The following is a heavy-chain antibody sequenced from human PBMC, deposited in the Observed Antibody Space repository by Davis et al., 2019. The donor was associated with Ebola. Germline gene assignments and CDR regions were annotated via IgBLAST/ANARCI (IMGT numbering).Heavy chain of an antibody. D-gene: IGHD3-16*01. J-gene: IGHJ6*02. Sequence: GESLKISCAASGFTFSSYEMNWVRQAPGKGLEWVSYISSSGSTIYYADSVKGRFTISRDNAKNSLYLQMNSLRAEDTAVYYCTRGLCCLNKNYGMDVWGQGTTVTVSS. CDR1: GFTFSSYE. V-gene: IGHV3-48*03. CDR2: ISSSGSTI. CDR3: TRGLCCLNKNYGMDV.